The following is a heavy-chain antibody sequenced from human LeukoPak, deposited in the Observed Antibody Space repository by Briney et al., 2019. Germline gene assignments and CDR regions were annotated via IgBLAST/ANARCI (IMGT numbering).Heavy chain of an antibody. J-gene: IGHJ3*02. D-gene: IGHD5-12*01. Sequence: PGGSLRLSCADSGFSFSSHWMSWVRQAPGKGLEWVANITHDGSEKYYVDSVKGRFAISRDNAKNSLYLQMNSLRAEDTAVYYCARALTGGYTFDAFDMWGQGTMVTVSS. CDR1: GFSFSSHW. CDR3: ARALTGGYTFDAFDM. CDR2: ITHDGSEK. V-gene: IGHV3-7*04.